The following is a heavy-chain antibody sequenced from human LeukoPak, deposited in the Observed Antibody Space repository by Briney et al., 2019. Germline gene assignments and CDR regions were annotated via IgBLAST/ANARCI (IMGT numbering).Heavy chain of an antibody. CDR2: ISSSGSTI. J-gene: IGHJ6*02. CDR3: ARARGSSGPRHYYYGMDV. CDR1: GFTFSDYY. V-gene: IGHV3-11*01. Sequence: GGSLRLSCAASGFTFSDYYVSWIRQAPGKGLEWVSYISSSGSTIYYADSVKGRFTISRDNAKNSLYLQMNSLRAEDTAVYYCARARGSSGPRHYYYGMDVWGQGTTVTVSS. D-gene: IGHD6-19*01.